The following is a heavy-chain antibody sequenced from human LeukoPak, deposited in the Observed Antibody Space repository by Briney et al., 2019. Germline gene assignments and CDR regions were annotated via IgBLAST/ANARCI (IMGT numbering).Heavy chain of an antibody. CDR2: MSYDGSNK. CDR3: ARGGVTTMTLRDLWLDY. Sequence: GGSLRLSCAASGFTFSNYAMHWVRQAPGKGLEWVALMSYDGSNKFYADSVKGRFTISRDNSKSTLYLQMSSLKAEDTAVYYCARGGVTTMTLRDLWLDYWGQGTLVTVSS. J-gene: IGHJ4*02. V-gene: IGHV3-30-3*01. CDR1: GFTFSNYA. D-gene: IGHD4-17*01.